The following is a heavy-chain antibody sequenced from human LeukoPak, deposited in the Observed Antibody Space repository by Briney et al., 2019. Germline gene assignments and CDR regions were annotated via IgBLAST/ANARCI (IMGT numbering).Heavy chain of an antibody. V-gene: IGHV4-61*02. CDR3: ARDQGYSSSPYYFDY. CDR2: IYTSGGT. CDR1: GGSITNLDYY. J-gene: IGHJ4*02. D-gene: IGHD6-6*01. Sequence: SQTLSLTCTVSGGSITNLDYYWTWIRQPAGKRLEWIGRIYTSGGTNYNPSLKSRVTMSVDTSKNQFSLKLSSVTAADTAVYYCARDQGYSSSPYYFDYWGQGTLVTVSS.